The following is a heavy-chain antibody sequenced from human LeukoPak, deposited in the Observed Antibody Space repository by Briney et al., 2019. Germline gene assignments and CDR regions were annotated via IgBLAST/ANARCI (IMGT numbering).Heavy chain of an antibody. CDR1: GSIFTSYW. CDR3: ASGQWLRQFDY. D-gene: IGHD5-12*01. CDR2: IYPGESDT. J-gene: IGHJ4*02. V-gene: IGHV5-51*01. Sequence: GGSLQISCKGSGSIFTSYWTGWVRQLPGKGLEGMGIIYPGESDTRYSPSFQGQVTISADKSISTAYLQWSSLKASDTAMYYCASGQWLRQFDYWGQGTLVTVSS.